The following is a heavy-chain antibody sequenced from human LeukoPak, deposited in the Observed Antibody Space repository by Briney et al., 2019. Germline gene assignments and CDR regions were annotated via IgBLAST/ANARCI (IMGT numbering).Heavy chain of an antibody. CDR3: AKDRDYYLVGFFDY. CDR2: ISGSGVTT. D-gene: IGHD3-10*01. CDR1: GFTFSSYA. J-gene: IGHJ4*02. V-gene: IGHV3-23*01. Sequence: GGSLRLSCAASGFTFSSYAMSWVRQAPGKGLEWVSAISGSGVTTYYADSVKGRFTISRDNSKNTLYLQMNSLRVEDTALYYCAKDRDYYLVGFFDYWGQGTLVTVPS.